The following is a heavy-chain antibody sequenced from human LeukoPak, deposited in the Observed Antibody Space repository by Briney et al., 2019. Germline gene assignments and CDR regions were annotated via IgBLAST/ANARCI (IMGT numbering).Heavy chain of an antibody. V-gene: IGHV4-59*01. J-gene: IGHJ6*03. CDR3: ARGGSYLGYMDV. D-gene: IGHD1-26*01. CDR2: IYYSGTT. Sequence: PSETLSLACTVSGGSISSYYWSWIGQPPGKALEWIGCIYYSGTTNYNPSLKSRVTISVDTSKNQFSLKLSSVTAADTAVYYCARGGSYLGYMDVWGKGTTVTVSS. CDR1: GGSISSYY.